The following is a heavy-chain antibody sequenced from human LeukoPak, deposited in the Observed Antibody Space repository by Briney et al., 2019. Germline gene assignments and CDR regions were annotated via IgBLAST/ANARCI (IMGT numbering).Heavy chain of an antibody. Sequence: ASVKVSCTASGYTFTSYGISWVRQAPGQGLGWMGWISAYNGNTNYAQKLQGRVTITTDASTSTAYMELRSLRSDDTAVYYCARAAEFSLGRYFQHWGQGTLVTVSS. V-gene: IGHV1-18*04. CDR3: ARAAEFSLGRYFQH. CDR1: GYTFTSYG. J-gene: IGHJ1*01. CDR2: ISAYNGNT. D-gene: IGHD2/OR15-2a*01.